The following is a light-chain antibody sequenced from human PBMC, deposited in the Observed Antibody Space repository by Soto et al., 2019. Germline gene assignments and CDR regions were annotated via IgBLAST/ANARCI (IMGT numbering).Light chain of an antibody. CDR1: QSIGDY. CDR3: QQYSSWVVT. CDR2: GAL. J-gene: IGKJ5*01. Sequence: EVVITQSPATLSVAPGERATLSCRASQSIGDYLAWYQHKPGQAPRLLIYGALTRATGIPARFAGSGSETDFTLTISSLQSEDFAIYYCQQYSSWVVTFGQGTRL. V-gene: IGKV3-15*01.